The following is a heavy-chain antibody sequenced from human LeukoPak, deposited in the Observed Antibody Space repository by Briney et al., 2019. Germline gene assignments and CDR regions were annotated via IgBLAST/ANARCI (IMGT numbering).Heavy chain of an antibody. D-gene: IGHD5-18*01. CDR3: AGSGYSSGYLFDY. Sequence: PSETLSLTCTVSGGSITTYSWSWIRQPPGKGLEWIGYIYYSGNTNYSPSLKSRVTISVDTSKNQFSLKLSSVTAADTAMYYCAGSGYSSGYLFDYWGQGTLVTVSS. J-gene: IGHJ4*02. V-gene: IGHV4-59*01. CDR2: IYYSGNT. CDR1: GGSITTYS.